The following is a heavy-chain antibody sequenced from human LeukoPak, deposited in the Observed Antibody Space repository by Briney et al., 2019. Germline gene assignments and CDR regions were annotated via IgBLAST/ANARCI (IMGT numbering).Heavy chain of an antibody. CDR3: ARGGSDTAMAHDY. J-gene: IGHJ4*02. CDR2: INRDGSRT. Sequence: GGSLRLSCAASGFTFSNHWMHWVRQAPGKGLMWVSRINRDGSRTDYADSVKGRFTISRDDAKNTLYLQVNSLRAEDTAVYFCARGGSDTAMAHDYWSQGILVTVSS. CDR1: GFTFSNHW. V-gene: IGHV3-74*01. D-gene: IGHD5-18*01.